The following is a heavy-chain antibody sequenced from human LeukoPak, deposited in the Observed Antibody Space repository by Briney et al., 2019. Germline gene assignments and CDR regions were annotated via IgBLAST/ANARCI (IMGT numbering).Heavy chain of an antibody. CDR2: ISAYHGNT. CDR1: GYTFTSYG. V-gene: IGHV1-18*01. D-gene: IGHD2-2*01. CDR3: ASAAAIGYQYMDV. J-gene: IGHJ6*03. Sequence: GASVKVPCKASGYTFTSYGISWVRQAPGQGLEWMGWISAYHGNTNYAQKLQGRVTMTTGTSTSTAYMELRSLRTDDTAVDYCASAAAIGYQYMDVWGKGTQVTVSS.